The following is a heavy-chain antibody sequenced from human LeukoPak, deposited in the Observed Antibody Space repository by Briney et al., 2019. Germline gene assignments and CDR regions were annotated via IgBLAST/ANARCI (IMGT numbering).Heavy chain of an antibody. D-gene: IGHD6-6*01. CDR2: IIPIFGTA. J-gene: IGHJ4*02. V-gene: IGHV1-69*13. Sequence: ASVKVSCKASGGTFSSYAISWVRQAPGQGLEWMGGIIPIFGTANYAQKFQGRVTITADESTSTAYMELGSLRSEDTAVYYCARAKGSSSGGNFDYWGQGTLVTVSS. CDR3: ARAKGSSSGGNFDY. CDR1: GGTFSSYA.